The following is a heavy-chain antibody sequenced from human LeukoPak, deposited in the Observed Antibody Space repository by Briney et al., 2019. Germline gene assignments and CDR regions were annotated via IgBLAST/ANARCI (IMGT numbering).Heavy chain of an antibody. J-gene: IGHJ4*02. CDR1: GGSISSGGYY. Sequence: SQTLSLTCTVSGGSISSGGYYWSWIRQHPGKGLEWFGYIYYSGSTYYNPSLKSRVTISVDTSKNQFSLKLSSVTAADTAVYYCARVKSTTATRPFDYWGQGTLVTVSS. CDR2: IYYSGST. V-gene: IGHV4-31*03. CDR3: ARVKSTTATRPFDY. D-gene: IGHD1-1*01.